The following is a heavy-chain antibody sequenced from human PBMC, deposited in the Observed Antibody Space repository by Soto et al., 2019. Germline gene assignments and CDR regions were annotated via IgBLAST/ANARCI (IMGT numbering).Heavy chain of an antibody. CDR3: ARDGAAAGTTSYDY. J-gene: IGHJ4*02. V-gene: IGHV1-18*01. D-gene: IGHD6-13*01. Sequence: ASVKVSCKASGYTFSNHGISWVRQAPGQGLEWMGWINAYNGNTNYAQKLQGRVTMTTDTSTSTAYMELRSLRSDDTALYYCARDGAAAGTTSYDYWGQGTLVTVSS. CDR2: INAYNGNT. CDR1: GYTFSNHG.